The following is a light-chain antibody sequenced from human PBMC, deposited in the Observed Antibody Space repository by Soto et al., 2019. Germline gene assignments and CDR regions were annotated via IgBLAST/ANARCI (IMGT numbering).Light chain of an antibody. V-gene: IGKV1-5*01. Sequence: DIQMTQSPSTLSASLGDRVTFTCRASRLISSWLAWYQQKPGKAPKLLIYDASSLESGVPSRFSGSGSGTEFTLTISSLQPDDFATYYCQQYNSYWTFGQGTKVDI. J-gene: IGKJ1*01. CDR3: QQYNSYWT. CDR2: DAS. CDR1: RLISSW.